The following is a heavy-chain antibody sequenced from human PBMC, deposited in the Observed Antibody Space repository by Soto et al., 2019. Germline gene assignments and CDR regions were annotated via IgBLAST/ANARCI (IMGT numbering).Heavy chain of an antibody. CDR1: GDSISSDYYH. D-gene: IGHD6-13*01. J-gene: IGHJ6*02. CDR3: ARDGQQLVLDYGMDV. CDR2: IHHSGSI. Sequence: PSETLSLTCTVSGDSISSDYYHWTWIRQSPGKGLEWIGYIHHSGSILYNPSLKSRVTISVDTSKNQFSLHLTSVTAADTAVYYCARDGQQLVLDYGMDVWGQGTTVTVSS. V-gene: IGHV4-30-4*08.